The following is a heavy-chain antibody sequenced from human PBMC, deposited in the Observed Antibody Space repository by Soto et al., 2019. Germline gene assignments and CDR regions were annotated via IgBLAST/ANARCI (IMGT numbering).Heavy chain of an antibody. CDR1: GYSISSGYY. J-gene: IGHJ5*02. V-gene: IGHV4-38-2*01. Sequence: SETLSLTCAVSGYSISSGYYWGWIRQPPGKGLEWIGSIYHSGSTYYNPSLKSRVTISVDTSKNQFSLKLSSVTAADTAAYYCARGPLTGTTVGPYNWFDPWGQGTLVTVSS. D-gene: IGHD1-7*01. CDR2: IYHSGST. CDR3: ARGPLTGTTVGPYNWFDP.